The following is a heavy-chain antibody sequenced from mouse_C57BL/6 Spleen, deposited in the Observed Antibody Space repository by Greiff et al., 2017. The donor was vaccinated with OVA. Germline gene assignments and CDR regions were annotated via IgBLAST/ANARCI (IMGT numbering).Heavy chain of an antibody. V-gene: IGHV1-39*01. CDR1: GYSFTDYN. CDR2: INPNYGTT. Sequence: VQLQQSGPELVKPGASVKISCKASGYSFTDYNMNWVKQSNGKSLEWIGVINPNYGTTSYNQKFKGKATLTVDQSSSTAYMQLNSLTSEDSAVYYCAREEGIYYDYEDYAMDYWGQGTSVTVSS. J-gene: IGHJ4*01. D-gene: IGHD2-4*01. CDR3: AREEGIYYDYEDYAMDY.